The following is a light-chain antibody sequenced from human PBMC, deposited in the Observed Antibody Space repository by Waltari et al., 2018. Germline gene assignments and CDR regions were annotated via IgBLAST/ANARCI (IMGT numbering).Light chain of an antibody. Sequence: EIVLTQSPDTLSLSPGERATLSCRASQSVSRALAWYQQKPGQAPRLLIYAASTRATGVPDRFSGSGSGTDFSITISRLDPEDFAVYYCQHYVNLPVTFGQGTKVEI. V-gene: IGKV3-20*01. J-gene: IGKJ1*01. CDR2: AAS. CDR3: QHYVNLPVT. CDR1: QSVSRA.